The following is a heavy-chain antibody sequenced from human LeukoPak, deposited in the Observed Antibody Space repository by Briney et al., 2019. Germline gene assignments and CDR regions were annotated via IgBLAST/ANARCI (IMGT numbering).Heavy chain of an antibody. D-gene: IGHD5-12*01. V-gene: IGHV3-48*03. J-gene: IGHJ6*02. CDR2: ISSSGSTI. Sequence: GGSLRLSCAASGFTFSSYEMNWVRQAPGKGLEWVSYISSSGSTIYYADSVKGRFTISRDNAKDSLYLQMNSLRAEDTAVYYCARGSPSYIVASYYYYGMDVWGQGTTVTVSS. CDR1: GFTFSSYE. CDR3: ARGSPSYIVASYYYYGMDV.